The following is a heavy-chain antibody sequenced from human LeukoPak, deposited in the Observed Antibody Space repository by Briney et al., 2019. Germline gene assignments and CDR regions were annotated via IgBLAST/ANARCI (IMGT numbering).Heavy chain of an antibody. V-gene: IGHV1-69*04. Sequence: SVKVSCKASGGTFSSYAISWVRQAPGQGLEWMGRIIPILGIANYAQKFQGRVTITADKSTSTAYMELSSLRSEDTAVYYCAREVPDSSGYPIDYWGQGTLVTVSS. D-gene: IGHD3-22*01. CDR2: IIPILGIA. CDR1: GGTFSSYA. CDR3: AREVPDSSGYPIDY. J-gene: IGHJ4*02.